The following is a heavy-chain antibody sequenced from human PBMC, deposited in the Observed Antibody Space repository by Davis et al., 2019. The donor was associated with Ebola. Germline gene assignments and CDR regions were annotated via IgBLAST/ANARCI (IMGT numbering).Heavy chain of an antibody. Sequence: GESLKISCAASGFAFSSYAMSWVRQAPGKGLEWVSAISGSGGSTYYADSVKGRFTISRDNSKNTLYLQMNSLRAEDTAVYYCAKSGVLVVYAIYHGMDVWGQGTTVTVSS. J-gene: IGHJ6*02. V-gene: IGHV3-23*01. CDR3: AKSGVLVVYAIYHGMDV. CDR1: GFAFSSYA. CDR2: ISGSGGST. D-gene: IGHD2-8*02.